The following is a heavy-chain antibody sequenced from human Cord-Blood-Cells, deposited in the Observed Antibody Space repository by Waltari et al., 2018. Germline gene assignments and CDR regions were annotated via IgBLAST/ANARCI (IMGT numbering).Heavy chain of an antibody. V-gene: IGHV4-34*01. J-gene: IGHJ3*02. D-gene: IGHD1-1*01. Sequence: QVQLQPWGAGLLQPSETLSPPCAVYGGSFSGYYWSWIRQPPGKGLEWIGEINHSGSTNYNPSLKSRVTISVDTSKNQFSLKLSSVTAADTAVYYCARGKGNAFDIWGQGTMVTVSS. CDR2: INHSGST. CDR3: ARGKGNAFDI. CDR1: GGSFSGYY.